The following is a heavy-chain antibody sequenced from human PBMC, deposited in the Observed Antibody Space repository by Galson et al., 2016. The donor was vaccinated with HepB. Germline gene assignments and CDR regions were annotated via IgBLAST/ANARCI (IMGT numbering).Heavy chain of an antibody. CDR3: TRGIAVAPNGPDY. J-gene: IGHJ4*02. CDR2: INDRGSGT. D-gene: IGHD6-19*01. V-gene: IGHV3-64*04. CDR1: GFSFSTSS. Sequence: SLRLSCAASGFSFSTSSMHWVRQAPGKGLQYVSAINDRGSGTYYADSVKGRFIISRDNSKNTLYLQMNSLRVEDTAVYYCTRGIAVAPNGPDYWGQGTLVTVSS.